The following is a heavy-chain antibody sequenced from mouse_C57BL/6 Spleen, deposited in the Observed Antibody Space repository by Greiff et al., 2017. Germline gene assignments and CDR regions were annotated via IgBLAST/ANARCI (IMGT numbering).Heavy chain of an antibody. CDR2: INPNNGGT. V-gene: IGHV1-26*01. Sequence: EVQLQQSGPELVKPGASVKISCKASGYTFTDYYMNWVKQSHGKSLEWIGDINPNNGGTSYNQKFKGKATLTVDKSSSTAYMELRSLTSGDSAVYYCARGGSSGYVDAMDYGGQGTSVTGAS. CDR3: ARGGSSGYVDAMDY. CDR1: GYTFTDYY. D-gene: IGHD3-2*02. J-gene: IGHJ4*01.